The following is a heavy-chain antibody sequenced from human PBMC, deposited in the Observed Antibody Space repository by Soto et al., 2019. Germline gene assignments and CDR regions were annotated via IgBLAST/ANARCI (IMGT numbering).Heavy chain of an antibody. CDR2: IYYSGST. J-gene: IGHJ1*01. V-gene: IGHV4-31*03. D-gene: IGHD4-17*01. Sequence: PWETLSLTCTVSGGSISSGGYYWSWILQHPGKGLEWIGYIYYSGSTYYNPSLKSRVTISVDTSKNQFSLKLSSVTAADTAVYYCARTSSMTTVTSFQHWGQGTLVTVS. CDR1: GGSISSGGYY. CDR3: ARTSSMTTVTSFQH.